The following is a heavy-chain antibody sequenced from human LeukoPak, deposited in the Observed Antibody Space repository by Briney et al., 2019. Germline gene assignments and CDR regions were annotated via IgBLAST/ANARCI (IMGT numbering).Heavy chain of an antibody. CDR1: GGSFSGYY. CDR3: ASRGGKRILRTRTDFDY. V-gene: IGHV4-34*01. D-gene: IGHD5/OR15-5a*01. J-gene: IGHJ4*02. Sequence: SETLSLTCAVYGGSFSGYYWRGLRQPPGGGRVWSGEINHSGSTNYNPSLKSRVTISVDTSKNQFSLTQSSVTGADTAVYYCASRGGKRILRTRTDFDYCGQGTLVTVSS. CDR2: INHSGST.